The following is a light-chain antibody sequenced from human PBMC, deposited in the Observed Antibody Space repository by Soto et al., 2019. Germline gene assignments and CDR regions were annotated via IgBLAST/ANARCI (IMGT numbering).Light chain of an antibody. J-gene: IGKJ4*01. CDR3: QQYNYWPLA. V-gene: IGKV3-15*01. CDR2: GAT. CDR1: QSVSSSY. Sequence: ETVMKQSPVTLSVSPGERATLSCRASQSVSSSYLAWYQQKPGQAPRLLIYGATTRATGIPARFSGSGSGTEFTLTISSLQSEDFGVYYCQQYNYWPLAFGGGTKVEIK.